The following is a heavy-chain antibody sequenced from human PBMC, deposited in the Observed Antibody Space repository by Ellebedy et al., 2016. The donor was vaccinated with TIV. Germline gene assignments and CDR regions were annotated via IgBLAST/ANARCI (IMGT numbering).Heavy chain of an antibody. V-gene: IGHV1-46*01. CDR2: INPSGGST. D-gene: IGHD3-22*01. CDR3: ARVGLPRYYYDSSGYYYNYFDY. J-gene: IGHJ4*02. Sequence: AASVKVSCKASGYTFTSYYMHWVRQAPGQGLEWMGIINPSGGSTSYAQKFQGRVTMTRDTSTSTVYMELSSLRSEDTAVYYCARVGLPRYYYDSSGYYYNYFDYWGQGTLVTVSS. CDR1: GYTFTSYY.